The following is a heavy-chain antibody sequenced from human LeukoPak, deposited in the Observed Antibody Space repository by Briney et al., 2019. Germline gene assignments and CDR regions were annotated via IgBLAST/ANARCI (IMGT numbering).Heavy chain of an antibody. CDR1: GYTFTQYF. CDR2: IRSDSGNT. V-gene: IGHV1-2*06. J-gene: IGHJ4*02. Sequence: ASVKVSCKASGYTFTQYFIHWVRQAPGQGLEWMGRIRSDSGNTEYAQRLQGRVTMTRDTSITTVYMELHSLTLDDAAVYYCARDLSTTPNWELDYWGQGALVTVSS. D-gene: IGHD1-26*01. CDR3: ARDLSTTPNWELDY.